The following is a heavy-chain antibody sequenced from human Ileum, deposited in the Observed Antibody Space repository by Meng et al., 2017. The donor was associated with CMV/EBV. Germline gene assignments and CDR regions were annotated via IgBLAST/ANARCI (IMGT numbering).Heavy chain of an antibody. D-gene: IGHD1-26*01. CDR3: ARDAERLDY. CDR2: IVPLLGVT. J-gene: IGHJ4*02. Sequence: KVSCKASGDTFNSYSVSWVRQAPGQGLEWMGRIVPLLGVTKYAQIFQGRVTFTADRSTNTIYMELFSLRSTDTAVYYCARDAERLDYWGQGTLVTVSS. CDR1: GDTFNSYS. V-gene: IGHV1-69*04.